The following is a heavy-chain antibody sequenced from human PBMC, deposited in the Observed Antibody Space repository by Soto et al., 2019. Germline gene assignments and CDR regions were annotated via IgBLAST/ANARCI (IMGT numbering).Heavy chain of an antibody. CDR2: IYSDGSRT. J-gene: IGHJ4*02. CDR1: GFTFSSSW. D-gene: IGHD6-19*01. CDR3: ARGPTGWYGYDY. Sequence: EVQLVESGGGLVQPGGSLRLSCAASGFTFSSSWMHWVRQAPGKGLVWVSRIYSDGSRTNYADSVQGRFTTSRDNAKKTLYLQRSSLRAADTALYYCARGPTGWYGYDYWGKGTLVTVSS. V-gene: IGHV3-74*01.